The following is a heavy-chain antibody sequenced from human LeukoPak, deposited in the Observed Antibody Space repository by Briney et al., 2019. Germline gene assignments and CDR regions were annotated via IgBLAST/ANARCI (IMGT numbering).Heavy chain of an antibody. D-gene: IGHD2-2*01. V-gene: IGHV3-23*01. Sequence: GASLRLSCAASGFTFSSYAMSWVRQAPGKGLEWVSAISGSGGSTYYADSVKGRFTISRDNSKNTLYLQMNSLRAEDTAVYYCARSVVPAALLGWDAFDIWGQGTMVTVSS. J-gene: IGHJ3*02. CDR3: ARSVVPAALLGWDAFDI. CDR1: GFTFSSYA. CDR2: ISGSGGST.